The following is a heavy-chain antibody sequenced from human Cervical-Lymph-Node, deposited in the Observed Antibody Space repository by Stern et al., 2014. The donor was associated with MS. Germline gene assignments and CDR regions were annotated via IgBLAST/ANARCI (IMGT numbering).Heavy chain of an antibody. CDR3: ARDRAPYSSSTRDAFDI. V-gene: IGHV3-11*01. CDR2: INRIGIIT. J-gene: IGHJ3*02. D-gene: IGHD6-6*01. Sequence: QVQLVQSGGTLVKPGGSLRLSCAASGFSFSDYNMTWIRQAPGKGLEWVSLINRIGIITHYADSLDGRFTISRYNAKNSLYLQRDSLRAEDTAMYYCARDRAPYSSSTRDAFDIWGQGTMVTVSS. CDR1: GFSFSDYN.